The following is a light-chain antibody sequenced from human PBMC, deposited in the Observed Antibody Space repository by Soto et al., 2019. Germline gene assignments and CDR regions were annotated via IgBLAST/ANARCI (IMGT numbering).Light chain of an antibody. CDR1: QPVSSH. CDR2: DAS. Sequence: EIVLTQSPAALSLSPGERPTLSGRASQPVSSHLAWFQQTPGQAPSLLIYDASTRATGIPARFSGRGSGTDFTLTISSLEPEDFAVYYCKQRSRAITFGHGKRLGIK. V-gene: IGKV3-11*01. J-gene: IGKJ5*01. CDR3: KQRSRAIT.